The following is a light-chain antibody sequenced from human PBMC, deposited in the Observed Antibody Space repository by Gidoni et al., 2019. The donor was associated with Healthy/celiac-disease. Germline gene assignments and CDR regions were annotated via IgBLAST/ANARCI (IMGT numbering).Light chain of an antibody. Sequence: DIQMTQSPPSLSASVGDRVTITCRASQSISSYLNWYQQKPGKAPKLLIYAASSLQSGVPSRFSSSGSGTDFTLTISSLQPEDFATYYCQQSYSTPRTFGQGTKVEIK. CDR1: QSISSY. CDR2: AAS. CDR3: QQSYSTPRT. J-gene: IGKJ1*01. V-gene: IGKV1-39*01.